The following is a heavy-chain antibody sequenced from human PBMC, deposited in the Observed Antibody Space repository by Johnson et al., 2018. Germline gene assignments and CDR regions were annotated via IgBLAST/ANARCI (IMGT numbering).Heavy chain of an antibody. CDR1: GFTFSSYG. CDR3: AKDSGATPSYYYYYMAV. V-gene: IGHV3-NL1*01. Sequence: QVQLVQSGGGVVQPGRSLRLSCAASGFTFSSYGMHWVRQAPGKGLEWVAVIYSGGSTYYADSVKGRFTISRDNSKDRLYLQMNSLRGEDTAVYYCAKDSGATPSYYYYYMAVGGKGPTFTVSS. J-gene: IGHJ6*03. D-gene: IGHD3-10*01. CDR2: IYSGGST.